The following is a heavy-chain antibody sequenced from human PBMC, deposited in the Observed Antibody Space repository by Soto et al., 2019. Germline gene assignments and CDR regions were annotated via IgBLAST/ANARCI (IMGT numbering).Heavy chain of an antibody. CDR2: INAGNGNT. V-gene: IGHV1-3*01. CDR1: GYTFTDYT. CDR3: ASHLSVSGSDLDY. D-gene: IGHD3-10*01. Sequence: QVQLVQSGAEVKKPGASVMVSCKASGYTFTDYTMHWVRQAPGQRLEWMGWINAGNGNTQYSQKFQGRVTITRDTSAGTADMALSSLTSEDTAVYYCASHLSVSGSDLDYWGQGTLVTVSS. J-gene: IGHJ4*02.